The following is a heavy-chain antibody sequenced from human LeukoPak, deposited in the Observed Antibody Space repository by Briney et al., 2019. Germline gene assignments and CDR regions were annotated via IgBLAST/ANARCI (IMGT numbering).Heavy chain of an antibody. J-gene: IGHJ4*02. CDR1: GYIFTSYY. V-gene: IGHV1-46*01. Sequence: GASVKVSCKASGYIFTSYYMHWVRQAPGQGLEWMGIINPSGGSTNYARKFQGRVTLTRDTSTSTVYMELSSLRSVDTAVYYCARAYALGNYVVGDFDYWGQGTLVTVSS. D-gene: IGHD3-10*01. CDR3: ARAYALGNYVVGDFDY. CDR2: INPSGGST.